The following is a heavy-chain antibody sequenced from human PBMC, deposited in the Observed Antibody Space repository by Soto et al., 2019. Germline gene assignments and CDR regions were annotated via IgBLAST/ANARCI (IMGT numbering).Heavy chain of an antibody. CDR1: GFTFSNAW. CDR2: IKSKTDGGTT. D-gene: IGHD4-17*01. CDR3: TTDPDDLYDDYGDYVF. J-gene: IGHJ4*02. Sequence: GGSLRLSCAASGFTFSNAWMSWVRQAPGKGLEWVGRIKSKTDGGTTDYAAPVKGRFTISRDDSKNTLYLQMNSLKTEDTAVYYCTTDPDDLYDDYGDYVFWGQGTLVTVSS. V-gene: IGHV3-15*01.